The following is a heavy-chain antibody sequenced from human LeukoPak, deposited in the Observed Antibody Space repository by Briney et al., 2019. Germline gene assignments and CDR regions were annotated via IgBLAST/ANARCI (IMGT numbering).Heavy chain of an antibody. CDR2: INPNSGGT. CDR3: ARRSSNYDFWSGALDWFDP. J-gene: IGHJ5*02. CDR1: GYTFIGYY. D-gene: IGHD3-3*01. V-gene: IGHV1-2*02. Sequence: ASVKVSCTASGYTFIGYYMHWVRQAPGQGLEWMGWINPNSGGTNYAQKFQGRVTMTRDTSISTAYMELSRLRSDDTAVYYCARRSSNYDFWSGALDWFDPWGQGTLVTVSS.